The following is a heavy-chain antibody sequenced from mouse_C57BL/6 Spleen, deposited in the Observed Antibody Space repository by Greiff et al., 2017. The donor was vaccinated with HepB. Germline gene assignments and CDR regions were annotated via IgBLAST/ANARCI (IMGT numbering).Heavy chain of an antibody. CDR2: INPSNGGT. D-gene: IGHD1-1*01. CDR3: AKGITTVVARYFDV. CDR1: GYTFTSYW. J-gene: IGHJ1*03. Sequence: QVQLKQPGTELVKPGASVKLSCKASGYTFTSYWMHWVKQRPGQGLEWIGNINPSNGGTNYNEKFKSKATLTVDKSSSTAYMQLSSLTSEDSAVYYCAKGITTVVARYFDVWGTGTTVTVSS. V-gene: IGHV1-53*01.